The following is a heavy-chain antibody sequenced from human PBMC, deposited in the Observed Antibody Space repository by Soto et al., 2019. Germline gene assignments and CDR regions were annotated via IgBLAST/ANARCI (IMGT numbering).Heavy chain of an antibody. CDR2: IHYSGTS. CDR1: GDSISSSSQY. D-gene: IGHD2-21*01. CDR3: ARHWIAGSSIP. V-gene: IGHV4-39*01. Sequence: SETLSLTCSVSGDSISSSSQYWGWIRQPPGKGLEWIGSIHYSGTSYYNPSLKSRVTIFVDTSKNQLSLKLSSVTAADTAVYYCARHWIAGSSIPWGPGTLVTVSS. J-gene: IGHJ5*02.